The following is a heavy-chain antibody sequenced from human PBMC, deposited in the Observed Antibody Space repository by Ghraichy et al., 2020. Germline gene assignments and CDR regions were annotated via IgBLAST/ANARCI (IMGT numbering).Heavy chain of an antibody. J-gene: IGHJ4*02. V-gene: IGHV4-39*01. CDR3: ARHEPGAAVAGTAIDY. D-gene: IGHD6-19*01. CDR1: GGSISSSSYY. Sequence: SETLSLTCTVSGGSISSSSYYWGWIRQPPGKGLEWIGSIYYSGSTYYNPSLKSRVTISVDTSKNQFSLKLSSVTAADTAVYYCARHEPGAAVAGTAIDYWGQGTLVTVSS. CDR2: IYYSGST.